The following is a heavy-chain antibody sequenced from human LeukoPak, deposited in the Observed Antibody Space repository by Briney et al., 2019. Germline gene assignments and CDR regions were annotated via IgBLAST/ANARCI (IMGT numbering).Heavy chain of an antibody. V-gene: IGHV1-3*03. Sequence: GASVKVSCKASGYTFTSYAMHWVRQAPGQRLEWMVWINAGNGNTKYSQEFQGRVTITRDTSASTAYMELSSLRSEDMAVYYCARSYYDFWSGYSAFDYWGQGTLVTVSS. J-gene: IGHJ4*02. CDR2: INAGNGNT. D-gene: IGHD3-3*01. CDR3: ARSYYDFWSGYSAFDY. CDR1: GYTFTSYA.